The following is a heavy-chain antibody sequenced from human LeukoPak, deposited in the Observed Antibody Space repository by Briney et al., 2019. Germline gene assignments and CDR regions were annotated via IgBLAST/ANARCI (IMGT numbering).Heavy chain of an antibody. CDR2: IYYSGST. CDR3: ARGCSAGTPHNWFDP. J-gene: IGHJ5*02. V-gene: IGHV4-59*01. Sequence: SETLSLTCPVAGGSISGYYWSWIRQPPGKGLEWIGYIYYSGSTNYNPSLKSRVTISVETSKNQFSLKLSSESAADTAVYYCARGCSAGTPHNWFDPWGQGTLVTVSS. D-gene: IGHD6-13*01. CDR1: GGSISGYY.